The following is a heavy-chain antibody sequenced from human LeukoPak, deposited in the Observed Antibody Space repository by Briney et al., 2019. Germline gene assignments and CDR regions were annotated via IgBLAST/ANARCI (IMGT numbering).Heavy chain of an antibody. Sequence: GGSLRLSCAASGFTFTAHAMHWVRQAPGKGLEYVSTISTNGDNTYYADSVKGRFTISRDNSKNTLYLQMGSLRAEDMAVYYCARGRGVSSYDAMDVWGRGTTVTVSS. CDR2: ISTNGDNT. V-gene: IGHV3-64*02. CDR1: GFTFTAHA. D-gene: IGHD2-15*01. J-gene: IGHJ6*02. CDR3: ARGRGVSSYDAMDV.